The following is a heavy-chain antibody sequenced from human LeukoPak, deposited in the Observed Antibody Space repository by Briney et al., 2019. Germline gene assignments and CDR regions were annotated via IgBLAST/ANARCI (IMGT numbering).Heavy chain of an antibody. CDR2: ISWNSCSI. Sequence: PGGSLSLSCAASGFPFDDYSMHWVRQAPGKGLEWVSGISWNSCSIVYADSVKGRFTISRDTAKNSLYLQMNSLRAEDMALYYCAKAVERGYSYGYYFDYWGQGTLVTVSS. CDR3: AKAVERGYSYGYYFDY. J-gene: IGHJ4*02. CDR1: GFPFDDYS. D-gene: IGHD5-18*01. V-gene: IGHV3-9*03.